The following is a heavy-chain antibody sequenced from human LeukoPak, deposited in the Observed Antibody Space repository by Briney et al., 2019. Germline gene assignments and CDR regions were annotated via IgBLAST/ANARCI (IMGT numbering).Heavy chain of an antibody. V-gene: IGHV6-1*01. D-gene: IGHD6-6*01. Sequence: SQTLSLTCAISGDILSSNSAAWNWIRQSPSRGLEWQGRKYYRSKWYNDYAVSVKNRITINLDTSKNQFSLQLNSVTPEDTAVYYCARRGPAGSSSSGMDVWGQGTTVTVSS. CDR1: GDILSSNSAA. J-gene: IGHJ6*02. CDR3: ARRGPAGSSSSGMDV. CDR2: KYYRSKWYN.